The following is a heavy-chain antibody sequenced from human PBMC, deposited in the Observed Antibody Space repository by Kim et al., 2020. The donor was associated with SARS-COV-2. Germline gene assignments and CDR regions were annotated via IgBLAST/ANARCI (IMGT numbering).Heavy chain of an antibody. D-gene: IGHD4-17*01. V-gene: IGHV1-2*02. CDR3: ARAMTTVTSDY. Sequence: TNYAQKFQGRVTMTRDTSISTAYMELSRLRSDDTAVYYCARAMTTVTSDYWGQGTLVTVSS. J-gene: IGHJ4*02. CDR2: T.